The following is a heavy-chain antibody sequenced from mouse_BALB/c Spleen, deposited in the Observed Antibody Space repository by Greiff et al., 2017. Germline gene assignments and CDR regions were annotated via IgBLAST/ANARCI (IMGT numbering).Heavy chain of an antibody. CDR1: GYTFTSYW. V-gene: IGHV1-5*01. CDR2: IYPGNSDT. D-gene: IGHD4-1*01. Sequence: VQLKESGTVLARPGASVKMSCKASGYTFTSYWMHWVKQRPGQGLEWIGAIYPGNSDTCYNQRFKGKAKLTAVTSTSTSYMELSSLTNENSAVYYYTREDWDRAMDYWGQGTSVTVSS. J-gene: IGHJ4*01. CDR3: TREDWDRAMDY.